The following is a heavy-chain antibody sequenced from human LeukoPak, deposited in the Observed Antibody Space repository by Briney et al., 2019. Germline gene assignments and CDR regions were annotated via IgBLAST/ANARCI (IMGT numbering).Heavy chain of an antibody. CDR3: TRGHWGLQS. Sequence: PSQTLSLTCTVSGASVTDYYWSWIRQSPGKGLEWISYIHHSGNSDYNPSLRSRVTTSLDTSKNQFSLNLISVTAADTAVYYCTRGHWGLQSWSQGTLVTVSS. CDR2: IHHSGNS. V-gene: IGHV4-59*02. J-gene: IGHJ5*02. CDR1: GASVTDYY. D-gene: IGHD7-27*01.